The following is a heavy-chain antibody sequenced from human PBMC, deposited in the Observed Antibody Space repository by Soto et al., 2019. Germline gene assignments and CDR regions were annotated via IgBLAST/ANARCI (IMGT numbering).Heavy chain of an antibody. V-gene: IGHV2-5*01. Sequence: VSGPTMVNPTQTLTLTCTFSGFSLSTSGVGVGWIRQPPGKALEWLALIYWNDDKRYSPSLKSRLTITKDTSKNQVVLTMTNMDPVDTATYYCAHRLAVTTYVYGVGAFDIWGQGTMVTVS. CDR1: GFSLSTSGVG. CDR3: AHRLAVTTYVYGVGAFDI. J-gene: IGHJ3*02. CDR2: IYWNDDK. D-gene: IGHD4-17*01.